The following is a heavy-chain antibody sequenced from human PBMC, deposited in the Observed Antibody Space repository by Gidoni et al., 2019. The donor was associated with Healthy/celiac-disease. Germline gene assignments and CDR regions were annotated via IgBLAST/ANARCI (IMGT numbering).Heavy chain of an antibody. J-gene: IGHJ4*02. CDR3: ASTLSYDYDSSGGVDY. V-gene: IGHV3-21*01. Sequence: EVQLVESGGGLVKPGGSLRLSCAASGFTFSSYSMNWVRQAPGKGLEWVSSISSSSSYIYYADSVKGRFTISRDNAKNSLYLQMNSLRAEDTAVYYCASTLSYDYDSSGGVDYWGQGTLVTVSS. CDR2: ISSSSSYI. D-gene: IGHD3-22*01. CDR1: GFTFSSYS.